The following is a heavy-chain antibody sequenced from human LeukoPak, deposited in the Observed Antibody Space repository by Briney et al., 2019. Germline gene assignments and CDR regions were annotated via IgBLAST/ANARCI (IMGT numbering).Heavy chain of an antibody. J-gene: IGHJ1*01. D-gene: IGHD3-22*01. V-gene: IGHV3-23*01. CDR1: RFTFSSYA. CDR2: IGGSGGST. CDR3: AKDWEYYDSSGYKYFAEYFQH. Sequence: PGGSLRLSCAASRFTFSSYAMSWVRQAPGKGLEWISSIGGSGGSTYYADSVRGRFTISRDNSKNTLYLQMNSLKAEDTALYYCAKDWEYYDSSGYKYFAEYFQHWGQGTLVTVSS.